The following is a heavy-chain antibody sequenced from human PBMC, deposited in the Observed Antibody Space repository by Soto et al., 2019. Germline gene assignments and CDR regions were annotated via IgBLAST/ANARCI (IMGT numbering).Heavy chain of an antibody. CDR1: GFTFNSYG. CDR3: ARGSQWTSPEY. D-gene: IGHD6-19*01. J-gene: IGHJ4*02. CDR2: ISSSSSTI. V-gene: IGHV3-48*02. Sequence: GGSLRLSCAASGFTFNSYGMNWVRQAPGKGLEWISYISSSSSTIFYADSVRGRSTISRDNAKNSLYLQMNRLRDDDTAVYYCARGSQWTSPEYWGQGTLVTVS.